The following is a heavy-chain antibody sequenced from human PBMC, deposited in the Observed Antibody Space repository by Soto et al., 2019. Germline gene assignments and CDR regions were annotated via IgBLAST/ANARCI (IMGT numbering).Heavy chain of an antibody. Sequence: QVQLVQSGAEVKKPGASVKFSCKASGGTFSSYAISWVRQAPGQGLEWMGGIIPIFGTANYSQKFQVRVTITADESTSTAYMELSSLKSEDTAVYNCAREGGDYDDDSSGCSTFDYWGQGALVTVSS. V-gene: IGHV1-69*01. CDR2: IIPIFGTA. CDR3: AREGGDYDDDSSGCSTFDY. J-gene: IGHJ4*02. D-gene: IGHD3-22*01. CDR1: GGTFSSYA.